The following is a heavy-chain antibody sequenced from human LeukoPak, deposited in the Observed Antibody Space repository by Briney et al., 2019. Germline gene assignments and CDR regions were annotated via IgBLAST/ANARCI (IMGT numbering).Heavy chain of an antibody. D-gene: IGHD3-22*01. CDR3: ARELKTYYYDTSGLPIFDY. CDR2: INPNSGDT. V-gene: IGHV1-2*02. J-gene: IGHJ4*02. Sequence: ASVKVSCKTSGYTFSDYYIHWIRQAPGQGLEWVGWINPNSGDTNYAQKFQGRVTMTTDTSTSTAYMELRSLRSDDTAVYYCARELKTYYYDTSGLPIFDYWGQGTLVTVSS. CDR1: GYTFSDYY.